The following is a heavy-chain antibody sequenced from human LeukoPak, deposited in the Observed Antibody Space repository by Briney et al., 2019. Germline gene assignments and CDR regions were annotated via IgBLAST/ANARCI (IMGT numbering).Heavy chain of an antibody. CDR2: ISSSSSYI. J-gene: IGHJ3*02. CDR1: GFTFSSYS. V-gene: IGHV3-21*01. D-gene: IGHD3-10*01. CDR3: AKDWYYGSGSYSDDAFDI. Sequence: GGSLRLSCAASGFTFSSYSMNWVRQAPGKGLEWVSSISSSSSYIYYADSVKGRFTISRDNAKNSLYLQMNSLRAEDTAVYYCAKDWYYGSGSYSDDAFDIWGQGTMVTVSS.